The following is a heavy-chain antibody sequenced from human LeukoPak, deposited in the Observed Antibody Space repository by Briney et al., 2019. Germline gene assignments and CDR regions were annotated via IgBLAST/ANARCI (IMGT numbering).Heavy chain of an antibody. Sequence: GGSLRLSCAVSGFPFSDYYMNWIRQAPGKGLEWVSYIDSGSSSTYYADSVKGRFTISRDNAKRTLFLQMDSVRAEDTAVYFRGKVLAAAGTGYWGQGTLVTVSS. CDR2: IDSGSSST. CDR3: GKVLAAAGTGY. CDR1: GFPFSDYY. D-gene: IGHD6-13*01. J-gene: IGHJ4*02. V-gene: IGHV3-11*01.